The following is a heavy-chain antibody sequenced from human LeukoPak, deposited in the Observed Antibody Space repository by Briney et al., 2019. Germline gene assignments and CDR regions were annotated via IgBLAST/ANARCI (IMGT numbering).Heavy chain of an antibody. D-gene: IGHD1-1*01. CDR2: IRSKAYGETA. Sequence: GGSLRLSCTASGFTFGDCAMSWIRQAPGKGLEWVGFIRSKAYGETADYAASVKGRFTISRDDSKAIAYLQMNSLKTEDTAVYHCTRDRGAYNLYDYWGQGTLVTVSS. V-gene: IGHV3-49*03. CDR3: TRDRGAYNLYDY. J-gene: IGHJ4*02. CDR1: GFTFGDCA.